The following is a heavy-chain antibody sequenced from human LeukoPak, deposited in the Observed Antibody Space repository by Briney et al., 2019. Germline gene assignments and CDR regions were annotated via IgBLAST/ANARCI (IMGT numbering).Heavy chain of an antibody. CDR1: GFPFIDYS. CDR3: ARDHNYAFDN. D-gene: IGHD1-1*01. Sequence: GGSLRLSCTASGFPFIDYSMNWVRQAPGKGLEWISYIGISSGNTKYADSVKGRFTISADNAKNSLYLQMNSPRVEDTAVYYCARDHNYAFDNWGQGTLVSVSS. V-gene: IGHV3-48*04. CDR2: IGISSGNT. J-gene: IGHJ4*02.